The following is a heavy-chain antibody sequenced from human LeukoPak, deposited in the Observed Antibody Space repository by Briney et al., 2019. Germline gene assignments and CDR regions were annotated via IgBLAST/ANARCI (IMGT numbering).Heavy chain of an antibody. V-gene: IGHV4-59*08. Sequence: KTSETLSLTCTVSSGSISSYYWSWIRQPPGKGLEWIGYIYYSGSTNYNPSLKSRVTISVDTSKNQFSLKLSSVTAADTAVYYCARHANLGYCSSTSCVYYYYMDVWGKGTTVTISS. CDR3: ARHANLGYCSSTSCVYYYYMDV. CDR1: SGSISSYY. D-gene: IGHD2-2*01. J-gene: IGHJ6*03. CDR2: IYYSGST.